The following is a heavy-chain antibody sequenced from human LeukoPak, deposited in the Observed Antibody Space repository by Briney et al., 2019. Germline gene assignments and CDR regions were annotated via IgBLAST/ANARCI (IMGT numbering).Heavy chain of an antibody. Sequence: ASVKVSCKASGGTFSSYAISWVRQAPGQGLEWMGGIIPIFGTANYAQKFQGRVTITTDESTSTAYMELSSLRSEDTAVYYCARGGNIVVVPAARYYYYMDVWGKGTTVTVSS. CDR3: ARGGNIVVVPAARYYYYMDV. J-gene: IGHJ6*03. V-gene: IGHV1-69*05. D-gene: IGHD2-2*01. CDR2: IIPIFGTA. CDR1: GGTFSSYA.